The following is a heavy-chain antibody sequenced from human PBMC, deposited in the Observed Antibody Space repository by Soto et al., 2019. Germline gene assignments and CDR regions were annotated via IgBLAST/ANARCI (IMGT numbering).Heavy chain of an antibody. V-gene: IGHV3-33*01. J-gene: IGHJ4*02. Sequence: GGSLRLSCEASGYIFSSYGMHWVRQAPGKGLEWVAVIWSDGSDTYYADSVKGRFTISRDNSKNTLYLQMNSLRAEDTAVYYCARDKAAVGSYYFNDWGQGTLVTVSS. CDR2: IWSDGSDT. CDR1: GYIFSSYG. CDR3: ARDKAAVGSYYFND. D-gene: IGHD3-10*01.